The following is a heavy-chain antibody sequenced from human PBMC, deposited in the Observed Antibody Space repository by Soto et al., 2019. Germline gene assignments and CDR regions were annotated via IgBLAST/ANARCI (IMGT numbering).Heavy chain of an antibody. Sequence: VQLVESGGGLVKPGGSLRLSCAASGFTFSSYSMNWVRQAPGKGLEWVSSISSSSSYIYYADSVKGRFTISRDNAQNYPYLQMNSLGAEDTAVYYCARDPSLVATILRPTFDYWGQGTLVTVSS. CDR3: ARDPSLVATILRPTFDY. J-gene: IGHJ4*02. CDR1: GFTFSSYS. D-gene: IGHD5-12*01. V-gene: IGHV3-21*01. CDR2: ISSSSSYI.